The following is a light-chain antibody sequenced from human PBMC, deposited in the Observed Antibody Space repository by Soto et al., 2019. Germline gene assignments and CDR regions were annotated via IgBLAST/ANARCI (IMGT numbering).Light chain of an antibody. J-gene: IGKJ4*01. Sequence: DIQLTQSPSSLSASVGDRVTVTCQASQDISTYLNWYQQKPGKAPKLLIYDASNLETGVPSRFSGSGSGTDFAFTITSLQPEDFATYFCQQYQNLPRTFGGGTKVEI. CDR1: QDISTY. CDR3: QQYQNLPRT. CDR2: DAS. V-gene: IGKV1-33*01.